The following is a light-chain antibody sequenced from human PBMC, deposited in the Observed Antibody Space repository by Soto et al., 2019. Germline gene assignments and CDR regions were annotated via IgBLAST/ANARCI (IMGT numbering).Light chain of an antibody. CDR1: QSITNW. J-gene: IGKJ1*01. V-gene: IGKV1-5*01. CDR2: DAS. CDR3: QQYNCYSWT. Sequence: DHQMTQSPSILSASVGDRVTITCRASQSITNWLAWYQQKPGKAPKLLIFDASSLESGVPSRFSGSGSGTEFTLTINSLQPDDFAIYYCQQYNCYSWTFGQGTKVEIK.